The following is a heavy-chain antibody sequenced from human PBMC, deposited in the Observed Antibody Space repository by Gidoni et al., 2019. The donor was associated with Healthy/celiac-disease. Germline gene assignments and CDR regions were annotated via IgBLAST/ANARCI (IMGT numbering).Heavy chain of an antibody. V-gene: IGHV4-59*01. Sequence: QVQLQESGPGLVKPSETLSLTCTASGDSISSYFWSWIRQPPGKGLEWIGYIYYSGSTNYNPSLKSRVTISVDTSKNQFSLRLSSVTAADTAVYYCARGIRAFYFWGQGTMVTVSS. CDR1: GDSISSYF. J-gene: IGHJ3*01. D-gene: IGHD1-20*01. CDR2: IYYSGST. CDR3: ARGIRAFYF.